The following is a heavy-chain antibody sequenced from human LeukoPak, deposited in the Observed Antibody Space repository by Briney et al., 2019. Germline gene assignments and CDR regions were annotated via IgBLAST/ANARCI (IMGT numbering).Heavy chain of an antibody. D-gene: IGHD3-9*01. CDR1: GFTFSSYA. CDR2: ISGSGGST. V-gene: IGHV3-23*01. J-gene: IGHJ5*02. Sequence: GGSLRLSCAASGFTFSSYAMSWVRQAPGQGLEWVSAISGSGGSTYYADSVKGRFTISRDNSKNTLYLQMNSLRAEDTAVYYCAKRARKHSIVCWFDPWGQGTLVTVSS. CDR3: AKRARKHSIVCWFDP.